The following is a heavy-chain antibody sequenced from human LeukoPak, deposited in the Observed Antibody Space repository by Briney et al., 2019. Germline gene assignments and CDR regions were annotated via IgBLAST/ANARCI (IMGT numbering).Heavy chain of an antibody. CDR3: ARVADFYPDY. V-gene: IGHV1-18*01. J-gene: IGHJ4*02. Sequence: ASVKVSCKASGYTFTRYGISWVRQAPGQGLEWVGCISADNGNTNYAQKLQGRVSMTTDTSRSTAYMELRGLRSDDTAVYYCARVADFYPDYWGQGTLVTVSS. D-gene: IGHD2/OR15-2a*01. CDR1: GYTFTRYG. CDR2: ISADNGNT.